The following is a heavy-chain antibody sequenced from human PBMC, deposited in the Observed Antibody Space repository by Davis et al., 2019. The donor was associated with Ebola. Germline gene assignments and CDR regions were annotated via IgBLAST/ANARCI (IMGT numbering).Heavy chain of an antibody. CDR2: ISSDSDYI. J-gene: IGHJ6*04. CDR3: ARSGLSFGVVKYHYGMDA. V-gene: IGHV3-21*04. CDR1: GFTFSTYS. Sequence: GESLKIPCAASGFTFSTYSMSWVRQAPGKGLEWVSSISSDSDYIYYADSVKGRFTISRDNSKKTMYLQMNSLRGEDTAVYYFARSGLSFGVVKYHYGMDAWGKGTTVTVSS. D-gene: IGHD3-3*01.